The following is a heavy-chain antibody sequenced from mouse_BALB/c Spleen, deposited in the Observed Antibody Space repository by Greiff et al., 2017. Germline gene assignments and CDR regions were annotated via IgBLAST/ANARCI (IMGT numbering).Heavy chain of an antibody. D-gene: IGHD1-3*01. CDR2: ISNLAYSI. V-gene: IGHV5-15*02. Sequence: EVKLMESGGGLVQPGGSRKLSCAASGFTFSDYGMAWVRQAPGKGPEWVAFISNLAYSIYYADTVTGRFTISRENAKNTLYLEMSSLRSEDTAMYYCARDKKWGYYYAMDYWGQGTSVTVSS. CDR1: GFTFSDYG. CDR3: ARDKKWGYYYAMDY. J-gene: IGHJ4*01.